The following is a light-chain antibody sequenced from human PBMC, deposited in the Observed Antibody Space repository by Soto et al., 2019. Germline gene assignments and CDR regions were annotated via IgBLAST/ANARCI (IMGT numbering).Light chain of an antibody. CDR2: AAS. CDR3: QKYNSALET. Sequence: DIQMTQSPSSLSASVGDIVTITCRASQGISNYLAWYQQKPGKVPKLLIYAASTLQSGVPSRFSGSGSETDFTLTISSLRPEDVATYYCQKYNSALETFGQGTKVDIK. J-gene: IGKJ1*01. V-gene: IGKV1-27*01. CDR1: QGISNY.